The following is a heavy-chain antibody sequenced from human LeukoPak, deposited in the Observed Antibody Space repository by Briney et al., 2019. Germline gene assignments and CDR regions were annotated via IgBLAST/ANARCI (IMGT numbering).Heavy chain of an antibody. CDR3: AREGEIVNTGYFEY. V-gene: IGHV3-11*04. CDR1: GFTFSDYY. Sequence: GGSLRLSCAASGFTFSDYYMSWIRQAPGKGLEWVSLISSSQRAINYGDSVKGRFTISRDDPKNTVYLQMNNQRVEDTAVYYCAREGEIVNTGYFEYWGQGTLVTVSS. D-gene: IGHD1-1*01. J-gene: IGHJ4*02. CDR2: ISSSQRAI.